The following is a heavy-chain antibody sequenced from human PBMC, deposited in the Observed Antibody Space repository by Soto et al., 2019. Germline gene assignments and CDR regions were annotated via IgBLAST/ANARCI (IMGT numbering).Heavy chain of an antibody. V-gene: IGHV3-15*01. CDR1: GFTFSNAW. D-gene: IGHD3-16*02. CDR3: TTDGEGGVIVTEYYYYMDV. Sequence: EVQLVESGGGLVKPGGSLRLSCAASGFTFSNAWMSWVRQAPGKGLEWVGRIKSKTDGGTTDYAAPAKGRFTISRDDSKNTLYLQMNSLKTEDTAVYYCTTDGEGGVIVTEYYYYMDVWGKGTTVTVSS. CDR2: IKSKTDGGTT. J-gene: IGHJ6*03.